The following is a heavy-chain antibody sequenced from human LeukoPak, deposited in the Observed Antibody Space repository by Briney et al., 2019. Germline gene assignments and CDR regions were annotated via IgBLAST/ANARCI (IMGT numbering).Heavy chain of an antibody. CDR2: ISSDGSVI. Sequence: PGGSLRLSCAASGFTFSSYSMNWVRQVPGRGLEWVALISSDGSVIYDADSVKGRFAISRDNSKNTLYLQINSLRAEDTAVYYCARVQRYYYDSSGDYWGQGTLVTVSS. CDR3: ARVQRYYYDSSGDY. J-gene: IGHJ4*02. V-gene: IGHV3-30*01. D-gene: IGHD3-22*01. CDR1: GFTFSSYS.